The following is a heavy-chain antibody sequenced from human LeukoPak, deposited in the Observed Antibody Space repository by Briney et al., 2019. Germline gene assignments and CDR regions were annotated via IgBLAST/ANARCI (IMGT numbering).Heavy chain of an antibody. CDR1: GVYW. CDR3: ATSSGAPGNM. Sequence: GGSLRLSCAVPGVYWMSWVRQAPGKGLEWVANINQDGSVIYYVDSVKGRFTFSRDNAKNSLYLQMNSLRAEDTGVYYCATSSGAPGNMWGQGTLVTVSS. J-gene: IGHJ4*02. D-gene: IGHD2-8*02. CDR2: INQDGSVI. V-gene: IGHV3-7*01.